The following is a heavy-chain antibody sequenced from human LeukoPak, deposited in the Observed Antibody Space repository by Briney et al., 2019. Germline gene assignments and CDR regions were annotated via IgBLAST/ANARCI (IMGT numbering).Heavy chain of an antibody. CDR1: GGSISSYY. V-gene: IGHV4-4*07. D-gene: IGHD6-13*01. Sequence: SETLSLTCTVSGGSISSYYWSWIRQPAGKGLEWIGRIYTSGSTNYNPSLKSRVTMSVDTSKNQLPLKLSSVTAADTAVYYCARGRGAAGRNWFDPWGQGTLVTVSS. CDR3: ARGRGAAGRNWFDP. J-gene: IGHJ5*02. CDR2: IYTSGST.